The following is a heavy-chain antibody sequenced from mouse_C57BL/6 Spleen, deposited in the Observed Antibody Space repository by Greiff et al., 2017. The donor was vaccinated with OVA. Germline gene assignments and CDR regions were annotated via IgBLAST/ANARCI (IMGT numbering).Heavy chain of an antibody. CDR3: ARDYYGFDY. Sequence: EVQGVESGGGLVKPGGSLKLSCAASGFTFSDHGMHWVRQAPEKGLEWVAYISSGSSTIYYADTVKGRFTISRDNAKNTLFLQMTSLRSEDTAMYYCARDYYGFDYWGQGTTLTVSS. D-gene: IGHD1-1*01. CDR2: ISSGSSTI. CDR1: GFTFSDHG. V-gene: IGHV5-17*01. J-gene: IGHJ2*01.